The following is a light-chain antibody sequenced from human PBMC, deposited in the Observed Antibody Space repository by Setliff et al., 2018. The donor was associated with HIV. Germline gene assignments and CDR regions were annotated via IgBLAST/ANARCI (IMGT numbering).Light chain of an antibody. CDR2: DVT. CDR1: ISDIGTYNY. Sequence: QSVLIQPASVSGSPGQSITLSCTGTISDIGTYNYVSWYQQHPGKAPKLLIYDVTKRPSGLSFRFSGSKSVYTAYLTISGLQAEDEADYYCSSYTIYKTVIFGGGTKGTVL. CDR3: SSYTIYKTVI. V-gene: IGLV2-14*01. J-gene: IGLJ2*01.